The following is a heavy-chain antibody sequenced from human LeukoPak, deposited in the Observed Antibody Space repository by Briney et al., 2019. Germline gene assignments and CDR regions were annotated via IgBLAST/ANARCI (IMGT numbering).Heavy chain of an antibody. D-gene: IGHD7-27*01. CDR1: GGSISSGSYY. CDR3: ARAGGLGIEADYFDY. V-gene: IGHV4-61*02. J-gene: IGHJ4*02. CDR2: IYTSGST. Sequence: SQTLSLTCTVSGGSISSGSYYWSWIRQPAGKGLEWIGRIYTSGSTNYNPSLKSRVTISVDTSKNQFSLKLSSVTAADTAVYYCARAGGLGIEADYFDYWGQGTLVTVSS.